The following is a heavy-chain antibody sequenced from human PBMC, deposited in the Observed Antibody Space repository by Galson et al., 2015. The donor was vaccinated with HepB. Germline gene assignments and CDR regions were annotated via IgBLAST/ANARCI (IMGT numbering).Heavy chain of an antibody. CDR3: ASQTYYYDSSGDDAFDI. CDR2: INPSGGST. CDR1: GYTFTSYY. D-gene: IGHD3-22*01. Sequence: QSGAEVKKPGSSVKVSCKASGYTFTSYYMHWVRQAPGQGLEWMGIINPSGGSTSYAQKFQGRVTMTRDTSTSTVYMELSSLRSEDTAVYYCASQTYYYDSSGDDAFDIWGQGTMVTVSS. J-gene: IGHJ3*02. V-gene: IGHV1-46*03.